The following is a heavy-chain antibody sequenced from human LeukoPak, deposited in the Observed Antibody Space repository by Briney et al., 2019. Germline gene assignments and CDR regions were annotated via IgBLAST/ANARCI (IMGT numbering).Heavy chain of an antibody. CDR2: ISGSGGST. D-gene: IGHD4-23*01. J-gene: IGHJ3*02. CDR3: AKTGFWRWSAFDI. Sequence: PGGSLRLSCAASGFTFSSYGMSWVRQAPGKGLEWVSAISGSGGSTYYADSVKGRFTISRDNSKNTLYLQMNSLRAEDTAVYYCAKTGFWRWSAFDIWGQGTMVTVSS. V-gene: IGHV3-23*01. CDR1: GFTFSSYG.